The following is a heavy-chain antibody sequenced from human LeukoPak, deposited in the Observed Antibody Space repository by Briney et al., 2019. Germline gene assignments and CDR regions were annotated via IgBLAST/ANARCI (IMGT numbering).Heavy chain of an antibody. CDR2: ISWNSGSI. Sequence: GGSLRLSCAASGFTFDDYAMHWVRQAPGKGLEWVSGISWNSGSIGYADSVKGRFTISRGNAKNSLYLQMNSLRAEDTALYYCAKDHLAAAGNDAFDIWGQGTMVTVSS. V-gene: IGHV3-9*01. J-gene: IGHJ3*02. D-gene: IGHD6-13*01. CDR1: GFTFDDYA. CDR3: AKDHLAAAGNDAFDI.